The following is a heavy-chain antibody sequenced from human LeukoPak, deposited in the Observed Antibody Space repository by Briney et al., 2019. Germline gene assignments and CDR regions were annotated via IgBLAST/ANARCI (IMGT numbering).Heavy chain of an antibody. CDR3: ATDGSLYYYDSTDGSYYYYMDV. J-gene: IGHJ6*03. V-gene: IGHV3-30*03. D-gene: IGHD3-22*01. CDR2: ISYDGSNT. CDR1: GFTFSSNF. Sequence: GGSLRLSCAASGFTFSSNFMHWVRQAPGKGLEWVAIISYDGSNTYYADSVKGRFTISKDNSKNTLYLQMNSLRAEDTAVYYCATDGSLYYYDSTDGSYYYYMDVWGKGTTVTISS.